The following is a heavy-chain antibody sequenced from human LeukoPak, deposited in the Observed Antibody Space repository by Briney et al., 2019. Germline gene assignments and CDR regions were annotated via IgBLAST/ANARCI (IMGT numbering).Heavy chain of an antibody. CDR1: GGSISSGSYY. V-gene: IGHV4-61*02. Sequence: PSQTLSLTCTVSGGSISSGSYYWSWIRQPAGKGLEWIGRIYTSGSTNYNPSLKSRVTISVDTSKNQFSLKLSSVTAADTAVYYCARVDSSGWSRPFDYWSQGTLVTVSS. CDR2: IYTSGST. J-gene: IGHJ4*02. CDR3: ARVDSSGWSRPFDY. D-gene: IGHD6-19*01.